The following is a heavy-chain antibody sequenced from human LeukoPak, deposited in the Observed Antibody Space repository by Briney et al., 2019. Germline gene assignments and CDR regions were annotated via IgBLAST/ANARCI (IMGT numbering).Heavy chain of an antibody. D-gene: IGHD6-13*01. CDR2: IYYSGST. J-gene: IGHJ4*02. CDR1: GGSISSYY. CDR3: ARHEAAAARLDY. V-gene: IGHV4-59*08. Sequence: PSETLSLTCTVSGGSISSYYWSWIRQPPGKALECIGYIYYSGSTNYNPSLKSRVTISVDASKNQFSLKLSSVTDADTAVYYCARHEAAAARLDYWGQGTLVTVSP.